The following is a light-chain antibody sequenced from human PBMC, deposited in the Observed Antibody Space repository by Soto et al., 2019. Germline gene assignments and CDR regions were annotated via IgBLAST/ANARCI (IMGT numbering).Light chain of an antibody. Sequence: QSALTQPASVSGSPGQSITISCTGTSSDVGSYNLVSWYQQHPGKAPKLMIYEGSKRPSGVSNRFSGSKSGNTASLTISGLQAEDEADYYCCSYAGSRGVEFGGGTKLTVL. CDR1: SSDVGSYNL. CDR2: EGS. CDR3: CSYAGSRGVE. V-gene: IGLV2-23*01. J-gene: IGLJ2*01.